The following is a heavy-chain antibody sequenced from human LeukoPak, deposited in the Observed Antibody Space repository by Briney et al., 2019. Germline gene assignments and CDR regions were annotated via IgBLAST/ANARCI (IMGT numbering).Heavy chain of an antibody. CDR3: ARIANYYDSSGR. J-gene: IGHJ4*02. CDR2: ISSSGSII. Sequence: PGGSLRLSCAASGFTFSRYEMNGVRQAPGKGLEWVSYISSSGSIIYYADSVKGRFTISRDNAKNSLYLQMNSLRAEDTAVYYCARIANYYDSSGRWGQGTLVTVSS. CDR1: GFTFSRYE. V-gene: IGHV3-48*03. D-gene: IGHD3-22*01.